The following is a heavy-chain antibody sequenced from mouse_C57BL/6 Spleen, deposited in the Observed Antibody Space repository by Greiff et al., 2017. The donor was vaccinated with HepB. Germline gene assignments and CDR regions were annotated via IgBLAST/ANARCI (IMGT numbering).Heavy chain of an antibody. CDR1: GYTFTSYW. Sequence: QVQLQQSGAELVMPGASVKLSCKASGYTFTSYWMHWVKQRPGQGLEWIGEIDPSDSYTNYNQKFKGKSTLTVDKSSSTAYMQLSSLTSEDSAVYYCARRRRGSNSLSMDYWGQGTSVTVSS. CDR3: ARRRRGSNSLSMDY. CDR2: IDPSDSYT. J-gene: IGHJ4*01. D-gene: IGHD2-5*01. V-gene: IGHV1-69*01.